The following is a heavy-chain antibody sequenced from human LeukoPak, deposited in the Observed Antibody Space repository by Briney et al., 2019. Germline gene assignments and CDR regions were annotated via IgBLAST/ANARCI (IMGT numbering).Heavy chain of an antibody. CDR1: GGSISSYY. J-gene: IGHJ4*02. CDR3: ARLVDGRWSGTTCYFDY. D-gene: IGHD3-3*01. V-gene: IGHV4-59*12. Sequence: SETLSLTCTVSGGSISSYYWSWIRQPPGKGLEWIGYFYYSGSTNYNPSLKSRITMSVDTSKNQFYLNLSSVTAADTAVFYCARLVDGRWSGTTCYFDYWGQGTLVTVSS. CDR2: FYYSGST.